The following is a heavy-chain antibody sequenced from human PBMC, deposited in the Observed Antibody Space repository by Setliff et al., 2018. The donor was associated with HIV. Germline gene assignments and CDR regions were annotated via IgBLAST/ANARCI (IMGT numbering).Heavy chain of an antibody. V-gene: IGHV3-66*02. CDR3: VRDGKIGARLDY. CDR1: GFTVSTYY. D-gene: IGHD6-6*01. Sequence: GGSLRLSCAASGFTVSTYYMSWVRQVPGKGLEWVSTIYSDGSTYHRDSVKGRFTLSRDNSKNTVYLQMDSLRPEDTGVYYCVRDGKIGARLDYWGPGTQVTVSS. CDR2: IYSDGST. J-gene: IGHJ4*02.